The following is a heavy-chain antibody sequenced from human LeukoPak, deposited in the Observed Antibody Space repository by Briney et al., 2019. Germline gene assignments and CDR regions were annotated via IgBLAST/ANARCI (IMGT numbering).Heavy chain of an antibody. CDR3: AAEAVAGMNFDF. CDR2: FEPEHGET. J-gene: IGHJ4*02. CDR1: GFTFDDYA. V-gene: IGHV1-24*01. Sequence: GGSLRLSCAASGFTFDDYAMHWVRQAPGKGLEWMGGFEPEHGETIYAQKFQGRVTMTEDTSTDTAYMELSSLRSEDTAVYYCAAEAVAGMNFDFWGQGTLVTVSS. D-gene: IGHD6-19*01.